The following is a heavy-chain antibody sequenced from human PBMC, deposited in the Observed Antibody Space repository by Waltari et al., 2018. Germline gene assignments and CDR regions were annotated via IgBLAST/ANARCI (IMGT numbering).Heavy chain of an antibody. CDR2: IYYTGST. CDR3: ARGGGGDWEWFDP. V-gene: IGHV4-59*01. D-gene: IGHD2-21*02. CDR1: GGSIRGFY. J-gene: IGHJ5*02. Sequence: QVQLQESGPSLLKPSETLSLICTVSGGSIRGFYWSWVRQPPGKGLYWIGYIYYTGSTNFNPSLKRRVTMSVDTSKNQFSLKLSSVTAADTAFYYCARGGGGDWEWFDPWGQGTLVTVSS.